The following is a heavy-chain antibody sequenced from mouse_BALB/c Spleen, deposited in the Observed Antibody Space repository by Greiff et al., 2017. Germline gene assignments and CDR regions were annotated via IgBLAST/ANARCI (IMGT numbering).Heavy chain of an antibody. V-gene: IGHV1-77*01. Sequence: VQLQQSGAELARPGASVKLSCKASGYTFTDYYINWVKQRTGQGLEWIGEIYPGSGNTYYNEKFKGKATLTADKSSSTAYMQLSSLTSEDSAVYFCARSYYGSRPWFAYWGQGTLVTVSA. CDR3: ARSYYGSRPWFAY. CDR2: IYPGSGNT. D-gene: IGHD1-1*01. J-gene: IGHJ3*01. CDR1: GYTFTDYY.